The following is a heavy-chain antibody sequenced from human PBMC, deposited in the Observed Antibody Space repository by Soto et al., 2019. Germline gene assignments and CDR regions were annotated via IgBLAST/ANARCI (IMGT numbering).Heavy chain of an antibody. Sequence: ASVKVSCKASGYIFINYYIHWVRQAPGQGLEWIGIINPNGGSTNYAQKFRGRVTMTTDTSTSTAYMELRSLRSDDTAVYYCARYSEFYNWFDPWGQGTLVTVSS. CDR3: ARYSEFYNWFDP. V-gene: IGHV1-46*01. D-gene: IGHD2-15*01. CDR2: INPNGGST. J-gene: IGHJ5*02. CDR1: GYIFINYY.